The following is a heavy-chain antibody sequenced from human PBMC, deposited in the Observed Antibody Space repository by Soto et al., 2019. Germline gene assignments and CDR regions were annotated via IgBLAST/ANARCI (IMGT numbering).Heavy chain of an antibody. CDR3: TTDITMIVVVPFDY. V-gene: IGHV3-15*01. J-gene: IGHJ4*02. D-gene: IGHD3-22*01. CDR1: GFTFSNAW. CDR2: IKSKTDGGTT. Sequence: GGSLRLSCAASGFTFSNAWMSWVRQAPGKGLEWVGRIKSKTDGGTTDYAAPVKGRFTISRDDSKNTLYLQMNSLKTEDTAVYYCTTDITMIVVVPFDYWGQGTLVTVSS.